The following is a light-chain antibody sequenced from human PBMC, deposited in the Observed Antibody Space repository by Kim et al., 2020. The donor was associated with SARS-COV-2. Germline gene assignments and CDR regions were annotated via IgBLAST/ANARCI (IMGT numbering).Light chain of an antibody. Sequence: LPPGERATLACRARPSLSSTYLAWYRQKPGQAPRLRMYEASSRATGIPDRFSGSGSGTDFTLTISRLEPEDFAVYYCHQFGGSPYTFGRGTKLEI. CDR3: HQFGGSPYT. CDR1: PSLSSTY. V-gene: IGKV3-20*01. J-gene: IGKJ2*01. CDR2: EAS.